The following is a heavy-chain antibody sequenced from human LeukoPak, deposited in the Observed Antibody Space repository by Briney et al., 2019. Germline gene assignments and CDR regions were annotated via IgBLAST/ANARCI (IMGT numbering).Heavy chain of an antibody. V-gene: IGHV3-21*01. J-gene: IGHJ4*02. CDR3: ARGGMRAAAGTFDY. CDR1: GFTFSSYS. CDR2: ISSSSYI. Sequence: PGGSLRLSCAASGFTFSSYSMNWVRQAPGKGLEWVSSISSSSYIYYADSVKGRFTISRDNAKNSLYLQMNSLRAEDTAVYYCARGGMRAAAGTFDYWGQGTLVTVSS. D-gene: IGHD6-13*01.